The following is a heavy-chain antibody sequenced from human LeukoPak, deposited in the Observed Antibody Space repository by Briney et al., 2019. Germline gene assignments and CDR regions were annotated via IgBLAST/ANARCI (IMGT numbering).Heavy chain of an antibody. CDR2: MCADGLI. V-gene: IGHV4-4*09. J-gene: IGHJ4*02. Sequence: PSETLSLTCSVSSGSMTDSCWSWFRQAPGTGFEWPGFMCADGLIDYSPSLSSRVTFSVEASELEAAVMRGSVTASDMVVYYCTRESYYRSGYLFVFWRQGTLLTVSS. CDR3: TRESYYRSGYLFVF. D-gene: IGHD3-3*01. CDR1: SGSMTDSC.